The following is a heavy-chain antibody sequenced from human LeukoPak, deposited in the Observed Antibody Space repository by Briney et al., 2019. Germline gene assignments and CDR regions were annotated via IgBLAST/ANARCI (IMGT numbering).Heavy chain of an antibody. CDR3: YGITMVRGVIPYYYGMDV. CDR2: IYSGGST. CDR1: GFTVSSNY. J-gene: IGHJ6*02. D-gene: IGHD3-10*01. Sequence: GGSLRLSCAASGFTVSSNYMSWVRQAPGKGLEWVSVIYSGGSTYYADSVKGRFTISRDNSKNTLYLQMNSLRAEDTAMYYCYGITMVRGVIPYYYGMDVWGQGTTVTVSS. V-gene: IGHV3-53*01.